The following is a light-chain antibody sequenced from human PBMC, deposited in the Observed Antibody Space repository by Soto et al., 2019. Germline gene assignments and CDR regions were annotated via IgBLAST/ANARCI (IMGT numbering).Light chain of an antibody. Sequence: DIQMTQSPSTLSASVGDRVTITCRASQNINSRLAWYQQKPGKAPKLLIYKASSLESGVPSRFSGSGSGTEFTLTISSLQPDDFATYYCQQYNSYSRTFGQGTKVDIK. V-gene: IGKV1-5*03. CDR3: QQYNSYSRT. CDR1: QNINSR. J-gene: IGKJ1*01. CDR2: KAS.